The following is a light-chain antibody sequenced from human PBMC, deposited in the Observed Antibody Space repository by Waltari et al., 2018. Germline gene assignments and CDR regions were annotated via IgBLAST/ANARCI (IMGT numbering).Light chain of an antibody. CDR3: QQYYNFPHT. J-gene: IGKJ2*01. CDR2: DTS. V-gene: IGKV1D-8*01. Sequence: VIWVTQSPSLLSASPGDRVTISCRVSQGISSHLAWYQQKPGKAPDLLIYDTSTLQSGVPSRFSGSGSGTDFTLTISPLQSEDFATYCCQQYYNFPHTFGQGTKLEI. CDR1: QGISSH.